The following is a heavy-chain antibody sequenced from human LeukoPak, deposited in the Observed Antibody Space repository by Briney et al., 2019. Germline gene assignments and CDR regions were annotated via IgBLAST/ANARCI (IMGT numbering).Heavy chain of an antibody. J-gene: IGHJ4*02. CDR1: GGSISSYY. CDR3: ASLYYYDSSGYFLPLPPDY. Sequence: SETLSLTCTVSGGSISSYYWSWIRQHPGKGLEWIGYIYYSGSTYYNPSLKSRVTISVDTSKNQFSLKLSSVTAADTAVYYCASLYYYDSSGYFLPLPPDYWGQGTLVTVSS. V-gene: IGHV4-59*06. D-gene: IGHD3-22*01. CDR2: IYYSGST.